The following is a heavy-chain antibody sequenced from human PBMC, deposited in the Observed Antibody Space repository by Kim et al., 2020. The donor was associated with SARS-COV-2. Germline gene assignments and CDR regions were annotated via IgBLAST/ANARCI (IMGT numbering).Heavy chain of an antibody. J-gene: IGHJ2*01. CDR2: ISSSSSNI. Sequence: GGSLRLSCAVSGVTFSSYSMNWVRQAQGKGREWDSYISSSSSNIYYADAVKGRFTISRDNAKNSLYMQMNSLIDEDTAVYYCERVPFVDWYSDLWGRGTLVTVSS. CDR3: ERVPFVDWYSDL. V-gene: IGHV3-48*02. CDR1: GVTFSSYS.